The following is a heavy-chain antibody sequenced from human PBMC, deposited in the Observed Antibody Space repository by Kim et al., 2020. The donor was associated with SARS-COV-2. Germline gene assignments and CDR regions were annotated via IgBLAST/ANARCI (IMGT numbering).Heavy chain of an antibody. Sequence: SETLSLTCTVSGGSISSDDYSWTWIRQPPGKGLEWIGYIHYSGSTNYNPSLMSRVTISLDMSKNQFSLKLSSVTAADTAVYYCARVRGTTDYGMDVWGQGTTVTVSS. J-gene: IGHJ6*02. CDR1: GGSISSDDYS. D-gene: IGHD3-16*01. V-gene: IGHV4-30-4*01. CDR2: IHYSGST. CDR3: ARVRGTTDYGMDV.